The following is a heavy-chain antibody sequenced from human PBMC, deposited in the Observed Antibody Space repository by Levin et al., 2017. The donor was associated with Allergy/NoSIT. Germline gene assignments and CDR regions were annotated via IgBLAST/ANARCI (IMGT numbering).Heavy chain of an antibody. CDR1: GGSFSGYY. CDR3: ARNRDFWSGYYARHLNYYDYGMDV. CDR2: INHSGST. Sequence: SCAVYGGSFSGYYWSWIRQPPGKGLEWIGEINHSGSTNYNPSLKSRVTISVDTSKNQFSLKLSSVTAADTAVYYCARNRDFWSGYYARHLNYYDYGMDVWGQGTTVTVSS. J-gene: IGHJ6*02. V-gene: IGHV4-34*01. D-gene: IGHD3-3*01.